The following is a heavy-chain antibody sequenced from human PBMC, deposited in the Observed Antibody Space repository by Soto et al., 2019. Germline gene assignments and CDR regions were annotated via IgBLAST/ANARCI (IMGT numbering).Heavy chain of an antibody. CDR2: IWYDGSNK. D-gene: IGHD5-18*01. CDR3: ARDKGGYSYVHYYGTDV. Sequence: GGSLRLSCAASGFTFSSYGMHWVRQAPGKGLEWVAVIWYDGSNKYYADSVKGRFTISRDNSKNTLYLQMNSLRAEDTAVYYCARDKGGYSYVHYYGTDVWGQGTTVTVSS. J-gene: IGHJ6*02. V-gene: IGHV3-33*01. CDR1: GFTFSSYG.